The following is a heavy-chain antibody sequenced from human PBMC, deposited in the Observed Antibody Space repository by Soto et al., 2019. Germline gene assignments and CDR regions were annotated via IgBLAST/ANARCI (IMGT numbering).Heavy chain of an antibody. D-gene: IGHD1-26*01. J-gene: IGHJ5*02. V-gene: IGHV1-8*01. CDR1: GYTFSSYD. CDR2: MNPNSGNT. CDR3: AIRDSRWERHWLDP. Sequence: QVQLVQSGAEVKKPGASVKVSCKASGYTFSSYDINWVRQATGQGLEWMGWMNPNSGNTGYAQKFQGRVTMTRNTSIRTADMELSSLSSEDTAVYYYAIRDSRWERHWLDPWGQGTLVTVSS.